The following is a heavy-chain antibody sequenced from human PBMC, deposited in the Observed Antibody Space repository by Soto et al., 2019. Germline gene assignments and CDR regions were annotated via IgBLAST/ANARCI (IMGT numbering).Heavy chain of an antibody. CDR1: GFPFNNAW. CDR2: VKSKADGGSG. D-gene: IGHD1-26*01. J-gene: IGHJ4*01. V-gene: IGHV3-15*07. CDR3: TTDSRTTLPEIRFDY. Sequence: EVQLVESGGGLVKPGGSVRLSCAASGFPFNNAWINWVRQVPGKGLEWVGRVKSKADGGSGDYAAPVKGRFVVSRDDSKDIVYLQMNSLKIEDTGVYYCTTDSRTTLPEIRFDYWGHVTQVTVSS.